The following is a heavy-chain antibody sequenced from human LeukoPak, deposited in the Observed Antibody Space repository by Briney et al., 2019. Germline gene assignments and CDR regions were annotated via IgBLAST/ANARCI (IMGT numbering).Heavy chain of an antibody. Sequence: KPSETLSLTCAVYGGSFSGYYWGWIRQPPGKGLEWIGEINHSGSTNYNPSLKSRVTISVDTSKNQFSLKLSSVTAADTAVYYCARGPRIAAAGTGRYFDLWGRGTLVTVSS. CDR1: GGSFSGYY. CDR2: INHSGST. CDR3: ARGPRIAAAGTGRYFDL. D-gene: IGHD6-13*01. J-gene: IGHJ2*01. V-gene: IGHV4-34*01.